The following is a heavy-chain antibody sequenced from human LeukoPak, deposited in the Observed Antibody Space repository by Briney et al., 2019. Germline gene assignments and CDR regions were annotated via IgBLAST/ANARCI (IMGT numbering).Heavy chain of an antibody. CDR2: ISGSGGST. D-gene: IGHD3-9*01. V-gene: IGHV3-23*01. J-gene: IGHJ5*02. CDR3: AKRPPDYDILTGYYTA. Sequence: GGSLRLSCAASGFTYSSYAMSWVRQAPGKGLVWVSAISGSGGSTYYADSVKGRFTISRDNSKNTLYLQMNSLRAEDTAVYYCAKRPPDYDILTGYYTAWGQGTLVTVSS. CDR1: GFTYSSYA.